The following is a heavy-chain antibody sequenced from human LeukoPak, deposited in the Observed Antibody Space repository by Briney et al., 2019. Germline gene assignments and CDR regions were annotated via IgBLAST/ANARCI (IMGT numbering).Heavy chain of an antibody. CDR2: ISPNGGST. J-gene: IGHJ4*02. CDR3: ARSRLVVTALGY. D-gene: IGHD2-21*02. Sequence: GGSLRLSCAASGFTFSSYGMHWVRQAPGKGLEYVSTISPNGGSTYYANSVKGRFTISRDNSKNTLYLQMGSLRAEDMAVYYCARSRLVVTALGYWGQGTLVTVSS. CDR1: GFTFSSYG. V-gene: IGHV3-64*01.